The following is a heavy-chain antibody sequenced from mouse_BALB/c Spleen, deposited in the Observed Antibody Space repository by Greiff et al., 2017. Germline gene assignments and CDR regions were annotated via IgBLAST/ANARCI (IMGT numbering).Heavy chain of an antibody. V-gene: IGHV1-7*01. Sequence: QVQLQQSGAELAKPGASVKMSCKASGYTFTSYWMHWVKQRPGQGLEWIGYINPSTGYTEYNQKFKDKATLTADKSSSTAYMQLSSLTSEDSAGYYCARGGYGFDDWGQGTTLTVSS. J-gene: IGHJ2*01. CDR2: INPSTGYT. CDR3: ARGGYGFDD. CDR1: GYTFTSYW. D-gene: IGHD2-14*01.